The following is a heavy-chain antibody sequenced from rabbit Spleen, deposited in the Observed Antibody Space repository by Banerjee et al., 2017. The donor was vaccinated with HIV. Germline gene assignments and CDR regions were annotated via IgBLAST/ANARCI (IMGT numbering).Heavy chain of an antibody. CDR3: ARDVDTIYFRFSL. CDR1: GFSFNSGYD. J-gene: IGHJ3*01. CDR2: MDSGFGGTT. D-gene: IGHD1-1*01. Sequence: QERLKESGGGLVQPGGSLKLSCKASGFSFNSGYDMCWVRQAPGKGLEWIACMDSGFGGTTYYASWAKGRFTISKTSSTTVTLHMTSLSAADTATYFCARDVDTIYFRFSLWGQGTLVTVS. V-gene: IGHV1S45*01.